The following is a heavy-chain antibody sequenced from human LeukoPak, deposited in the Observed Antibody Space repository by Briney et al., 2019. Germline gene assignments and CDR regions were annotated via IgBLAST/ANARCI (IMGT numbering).Heavy chain of an antibody. CDR3: ARDPYSYGYWDY. CDR2: INPNSGGT. Sequence: ASVKVSCKASGYTFTSYGISWVRQAPGQGLEWMGWINPNSGGTNYAQKFQGRVTMTRDTSISTAYMELSRLRSDDTAVYYCARDPYSYGYWDYWGQGTLVTVSS. V-gene: IGHV1-2*02. D-gene: IGHD5-18*01. CDR1: GYTFTSYG. J-gene: IGHJ4*02.